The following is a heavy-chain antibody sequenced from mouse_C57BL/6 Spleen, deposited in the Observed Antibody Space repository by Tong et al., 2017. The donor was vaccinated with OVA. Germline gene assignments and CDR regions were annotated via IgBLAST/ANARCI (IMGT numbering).Heavy chain of an antibody. CDR2: ISNGGGST. CDR1: GFTFSSYA. V-gene: IGHV5-4*01. J-gene: IGHJ1*03. CDR3: ARDYDLYFDV. Sequence: EVQLQESGGGLVKPGGSLKLSCAASGFTFSSYAMSWVRQTPEKRLEWVAYISNGGGSTYYPDTVKGRFTISRDNAKNNLYLQMSHLKSEDTAMYYCARDYDLYFDVWGTGTTVTVSS. D-gene: IGHD2-12*01.